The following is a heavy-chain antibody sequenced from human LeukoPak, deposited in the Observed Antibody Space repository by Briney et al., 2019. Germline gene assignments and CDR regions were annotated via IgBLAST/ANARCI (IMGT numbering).Heavy chain of an antibody. CDR1: GGTFSSYA. D-gene: IGHD6-13*01. V-gene: IGHV1-69*05. Sequence: GASVKVSCKASGGTFSSYAISWVRQAPGQGLEWMGRIIPIFGTANYAQKFQGRVTITTDESTSTAYMELSSLRSEDAAVYYCARDPNSSSWYGAFDYWGQGTLVTVSS. CDR2: IIPIFGTA. CDR3: ARDPNSSSWYGAFDY. J-gene: IGHJ4*02.